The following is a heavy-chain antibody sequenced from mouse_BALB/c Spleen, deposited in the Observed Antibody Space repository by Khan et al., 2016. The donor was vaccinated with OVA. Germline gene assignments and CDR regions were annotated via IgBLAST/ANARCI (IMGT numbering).Heavy chain of an antibody. Sequence: QVQLQQSGAELVKPGASVKLSCKASGYTFPDYIIHWVKQRSGQGLEWIGWFYPGTGTIEFNEKLKDKATLTADKSSSTVYMELSRLTSEDSAVYFCTRQSYDGYYNYAMDYWGQGTSVTVSS. CDR1: GYTFPDYI. CDR2: FYPGTGTI. J-gene: IGHJ4*01. V-gene: IGHV1-62-2*01. D-gene: IGHD2-3*01. CDR3: TRQSYDGYYNYAMDY.